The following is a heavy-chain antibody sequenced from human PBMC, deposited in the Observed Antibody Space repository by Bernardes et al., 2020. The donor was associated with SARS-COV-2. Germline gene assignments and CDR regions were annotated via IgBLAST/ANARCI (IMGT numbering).Heavy chain of an antibody. Sequence: GGSLRLSCAASGFAISNFGMHWVRQAPGKGLEWVAVMWHDGENHFYADSVKGRFTISRDEIKNTLNMEVTRLTLEDTAVYYCARDNLDSGGLAGYLDSWGQGTLVTVS. CDR3: ARDNLDSGGLAGYLDS. CDR2: MWHDGENH. CDR1: GFAISNFG. V-gene: IGHV3-33*01. J-gene: IGHJ4*02. D-gene: IGHD3-22*01.